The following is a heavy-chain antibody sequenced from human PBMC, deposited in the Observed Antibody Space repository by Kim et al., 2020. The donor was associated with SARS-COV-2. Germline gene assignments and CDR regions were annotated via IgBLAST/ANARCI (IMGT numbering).Heavy chain of an antibody. CDR2: IYYSGST. Sequence: SETLSLTCTVSGGSISSGGYYWSWIRQHPGKGLEWIGYIYYSGSTYYNPSLKSRVTISVYTSKNQFSLKLSSVTAADTAVYYCARVVGQLGLSDAFDIWGQGTMVTVSS. V-gene: IGHV4-31*03. CDR3: ARVVGQLGLSDAFDI. J-gene: IGHJ3*02. CDR1: GGSISSGGYY. D-gene: IGHD2-2*01.